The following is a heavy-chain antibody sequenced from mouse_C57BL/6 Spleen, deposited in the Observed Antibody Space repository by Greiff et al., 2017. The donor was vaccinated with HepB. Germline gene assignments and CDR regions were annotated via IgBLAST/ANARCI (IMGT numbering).Heavy chain of an antibody. Sequence: EVNVVESGEGLVKPGGSLKLSCAASGFTFSSYAMSWVRQTPEKRLEWVAYISSGGDYIYYADTVKGRFTISRDNARNTLYLQMSSLKSEDTAMYYCTRGGDYVYFDYWGQGTTLTVSS. CDR3: TRGGDYVYFDY. CDR2: ISSGGDYI. J-gene: IGHJ2*01. CDR1: GFTFSSYA. D-gene: IGHD2-4*01. V-gene: IGHV5-9-1*02.